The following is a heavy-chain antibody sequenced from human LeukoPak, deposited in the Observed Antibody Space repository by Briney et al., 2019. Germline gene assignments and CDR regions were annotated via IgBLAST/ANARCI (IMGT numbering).Heavy chain of an antibody. CDR3: AKDPFLTMIVVDWFDP. Sequence: GGSLRPSCAASGFTFSSYAMSWVRQAPGKGLEWVSAISGSGGSTYYADSVKGRFTISRDNSKNTLYLQMNSLRAEDTAVYYCAKDPFLTMIVVDWFDPWGQGTLVTVSS. D-gene: IGHD3-22*01. J-gene: IGHJ5*02. CDR1: GFTFSSYA. V-gene: IGHV3-23*01. CDR2: ISGSGGST.